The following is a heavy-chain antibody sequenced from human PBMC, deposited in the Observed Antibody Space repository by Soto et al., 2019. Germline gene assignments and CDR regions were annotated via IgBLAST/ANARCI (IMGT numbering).Heavy chain of an antibody. CDR3: AHRSKAAGTYNWFDP. CDR1: GFSLSTSGVG. D-gene: IGHD6-13*01. V-gene: IGHV2-5*02. CDR2: IFWDDDK. Sequence: QITLKESGPTLVKPTQTLTLTCTFSGFSLSTSGVGVGGIRKPPGKALKWLALIFWDDDKYYSPSLKSRPTITKDTSKNQVVITMTHMDPVDTATYYCAHRSKAAGTYNWFDPWVQGTMVTVSS. J-gene: IGHJ5*02.